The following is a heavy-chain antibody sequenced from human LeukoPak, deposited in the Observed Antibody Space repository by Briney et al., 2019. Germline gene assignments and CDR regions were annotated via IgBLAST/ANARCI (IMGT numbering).Heavy chain of an antibody. V-gene: IGHV4-39*01. Sequence: SETLSLTCTVSGGSISSSTYYWGWVRQPPGKGLEWIGSIFYSGAAYYTPSLKSRVTISVDTSKNQFSLKLSSVTAADTAVYYCARQAYSSNLGWFDPWGQGTLVTVSS. D-gene: IGHD6-13*01. CDR3: ARQAYSSNLGWFDP. CDR2: IFYSGAA. CDR1: GGSISSSTYY. J-gene: IGHJ5*02.